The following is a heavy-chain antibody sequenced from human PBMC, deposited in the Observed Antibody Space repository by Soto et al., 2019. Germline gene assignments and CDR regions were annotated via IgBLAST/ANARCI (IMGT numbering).Heavy chain of an antibody. V-gene: IGHV3-74*01. CDR2: IKGDGSTT. Sequence: EVQLVESGGGLVQPGGSLRLSCAASGFTFSDYWIHWVRQAPGKGLVWVSRIKGDGSTTNYAESVRGRITISSDNAKNTVHLQMSGLSDDDTGVYYCARGNRGGDYLDYWGQGTLATVSS. J-gene: IGHJ4*02. CDR1: GFTFSDYW. CDR3: ARGNRGGDYLDY.